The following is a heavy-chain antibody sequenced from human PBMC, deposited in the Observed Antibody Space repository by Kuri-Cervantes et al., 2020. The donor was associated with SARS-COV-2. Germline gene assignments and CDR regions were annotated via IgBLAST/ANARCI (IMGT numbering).Heavy chain of an antibody. CDR1: GFTFSSYS. Sequence: GGALRLSCAASGFTFSSYSMNWVRQAPGKGLEWVSSISSSSSYIYYADSVKSRFTISRDNAKNTLYLQMNSLRAEDTAVYYCASSEMATILRRNENYYYYMDVWGKGTTVTVSS. D-gene: IGHD5-24*01. V-gene: IGHV3-21*04. CDR2: ISSSSSYI. CDR3: ASSEMATILRRNENYYYYMDV. J-gene: IGHJ6*03.